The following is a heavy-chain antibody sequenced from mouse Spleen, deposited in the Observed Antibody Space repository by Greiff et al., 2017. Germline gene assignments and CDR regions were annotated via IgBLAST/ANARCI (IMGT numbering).Heavy chain of an antibody. CDR3: ARAMVTHYYAMDY. CDR1: GFTFSSYA. J-gene: IGHJ4*01. Sequence: DVMLVESGGGLVKPGGSLKLSCAASGFTFSSYAMSWVRQTPEKRLEWVATISSGGSYTYYPDSVKGRFTISRDNAKNTLYLQMSSLRSEDTAMYYCARAMVTHYYAMDYWGQGTSVTVSS. D-gene: IGHD2-3*01. V-gene: IGHV5-9-1*01. CDR2: ISSGGSYT.